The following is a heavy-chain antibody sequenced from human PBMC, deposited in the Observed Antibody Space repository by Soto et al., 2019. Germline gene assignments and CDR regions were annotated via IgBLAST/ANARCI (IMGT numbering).Heavy chain of an antibody. D-gene: IGHD1-26*01. CDR1: GITVYSNS. CDR3: AREKGTGDWDNFFQH. V-gene: IGHV3-66*01. J-gene: IGHJ1*01. CDR2: IHTGGAT. Sequence: EVQLVESGGDLVQPGGSLRLSCEASGITVYSNSMSWVRQAPGKGLEWVAVIHTGGATYYADSVKGRFVISRDNSKNTVALQMSSLRAEDTAVYYCAREKGTGDWDNFFQHWGQGALVSVSS.